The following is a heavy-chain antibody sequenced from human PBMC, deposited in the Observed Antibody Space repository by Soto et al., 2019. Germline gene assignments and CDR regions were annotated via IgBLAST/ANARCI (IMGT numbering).Heavy chain of an antibody. CDR3: ARDPPEDYCGGDCYLAYE. V-gene: IGHV1-18*01. Sequence: ASVKVSCKASGYTFTSYGISWVRQAPGQGLEWMGWISAYNGNTNYAQKLQGRVTMTTDTSTSTAYMELRSLRSDDTAVYYCARDPPEDYCGGDCYLAYEWGQGTLVTLSS. D-gene: IGHD2-21*01. J-gene: IGHJ4*02. CDR2: ISAYNGNT. CDR1: GYTFTSYG.